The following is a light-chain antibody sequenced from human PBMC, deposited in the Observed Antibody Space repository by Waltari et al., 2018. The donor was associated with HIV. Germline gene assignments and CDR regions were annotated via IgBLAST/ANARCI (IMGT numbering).Light chain of an antibody. CDR1: SSNIGSNY. J-gene: IGLJ3*02. V-gene: IGLV1-47*01. CDR2: RNN. Sequence: QSVLTQPPSASGTPGQRVTISCSGSSSNIGSNYVYWYQQLPGTAPKPLIYRNNQRPSGVPCRFSGSKSGTSASLAISGVRSEEEADYYCAAWDDSLSGLVFGGGTKLTVL. CDR3: AAWDDSLSGLV.